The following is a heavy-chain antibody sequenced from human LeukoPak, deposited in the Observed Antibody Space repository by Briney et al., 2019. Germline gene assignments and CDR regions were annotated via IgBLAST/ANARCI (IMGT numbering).Heavy chain of an antibody. CDR1: GGSISSGAYY. CDR3: ARGYLWGPGYGFGSRNNDYYYIMDV. D-gene: IGHD5-18*01. Sequence: SEPLSLTCTVSGGSISSGAYYWSWIRQHPGQGLEWIGYIYYSGSTYYNPSLESRVTISVDTSKNQFSLKLSSVTAADTAVYYCARGYLWGPGYGFGSRNNDYYYIMDVWGQGTTVTVSS. CDR2: IYYSGST. V-gene: IGHV4-31*03. J-gene: IGHJ6*01.